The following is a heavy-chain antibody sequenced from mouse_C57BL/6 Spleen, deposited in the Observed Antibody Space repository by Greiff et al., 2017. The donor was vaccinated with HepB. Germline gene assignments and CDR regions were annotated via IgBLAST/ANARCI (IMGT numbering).Heavy chain of an antibody. CDR1: GYAFSRSW. Sequence: VKVVESGPELVKPGASVKISCKASGYAFSRSWMNWVKQRPGKGLEWIGRLYPGDGDTNYNGKFKGKATLTADKSTSTAYMQLSSLTSEDAAVYFCASGGSRYSFDYWGQGTTLTVSS. CDR3: ASGGSRYSFDY. V-gene: IGHV1-82*01. D-gene: IGHD1-1*01. CDR2: LYPGDGDT. J-gene: IGHJ2*01.